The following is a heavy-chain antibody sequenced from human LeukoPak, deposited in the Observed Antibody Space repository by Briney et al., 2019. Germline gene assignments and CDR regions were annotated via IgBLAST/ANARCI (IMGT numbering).Heavy chain of an antibody. CDR3: AKDSNPAGYYYMGV. D-gene: IGHD1-14*01. V-gene: IGHV3-33*06. CDR1: GFTFSTYG. Sequence: GGSLRLXCAASGFTFSTYGMYWGRRAPGKGLDWVAVIWYDGSNKYYADSVKGRFTISRDNSKNTLYLQMNSLRAEDTAVYYCAKDSNPAGYYYMGVWGKGTTVTVSS. J-gene: IGHJ6*03. CDR2: IWYDGSNK.